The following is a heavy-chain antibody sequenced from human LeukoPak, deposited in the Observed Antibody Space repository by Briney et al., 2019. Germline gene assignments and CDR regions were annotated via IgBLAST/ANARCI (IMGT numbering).Heavy chain of an antibody. Sequence: SETLSLTCTVSGGSISNYYWSWIRQSPGKGLEWIGYIHYSGSTNYTPSLKSRVTISIDMSKNQFSLKLRSVTAADTAVYYCARAGLSGTAAGHWYFDLWGRGTLVTVSS. V-gene: IGHV4-59*01. J-gene: IGHJ2*01. CDR3: ARAGLSGTAAGHWYFDL. CDR1: GGSISNYY. D-gene: IGHD3-10*01. CDR2: IHYSGST.